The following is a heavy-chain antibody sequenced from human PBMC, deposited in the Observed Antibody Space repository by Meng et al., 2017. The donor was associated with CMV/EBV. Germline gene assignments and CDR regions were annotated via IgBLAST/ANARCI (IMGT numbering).Heavy chain of an antibody. J-gene: IGHJ4*02. CDR3: ARLSSSALAGFLGY. D-gene: IGHD2-21*01. V-gene: IGHV3-48*03. Sequence: GGSLRLSFAASGFTFSSYEMNWVRQAPGKGMEWVSYISSSGITIYYADSVKGRFTITRDNAKNKLYLQMNSLRPEDTAFYYFARLSSSALAGFLGYWGQGTRVTVSS. CDR1: GFTFSSYE. CDR2: ISSSGITI.